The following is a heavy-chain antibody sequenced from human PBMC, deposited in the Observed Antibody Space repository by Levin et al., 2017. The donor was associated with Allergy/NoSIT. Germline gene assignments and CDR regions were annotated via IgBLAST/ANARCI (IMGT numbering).Heavy chain of an antibody. J-gene: IGHJ3*02. CDR1: GDSVPSKSVA. CDR3: ARARDPFGPSNAFDI. D-gene: IGHD3-10*01. CDR2: TYYRSKWYN. V-gene: IGHV6-1*01. Sequence: SETLSLTCAISGDSVPSKSVAWNWIRQSPSRGLEWLGRTYYRSKWYNDYAVSVKSRITISPDTSKNQFSLQLNSVTPEDTAVFYCARARDPFGPSNAFDIWGQGTMVTVSS.